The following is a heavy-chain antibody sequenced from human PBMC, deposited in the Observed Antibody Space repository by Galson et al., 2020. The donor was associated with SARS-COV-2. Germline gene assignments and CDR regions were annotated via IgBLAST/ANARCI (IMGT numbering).Heavy chain of an antibody. V-gene: IGHV3-7*05. CDR1: GFTFSSYW. CDR2: IKQDGSEK. CDR3: ASKRWLRSYFDY. Sequence: GESLKISCAASGFTFSSYWMSWVRQAPGKGLEWVANIKQDGSEKYYVDSVKGRFTISRDNAKNSLYLQMNSLRAEDTAMYYCASKRWLRSYFDYWGQGTLVTVSS. J-gene: IGHJ4*02. D-gene: IGHD5-12*01.